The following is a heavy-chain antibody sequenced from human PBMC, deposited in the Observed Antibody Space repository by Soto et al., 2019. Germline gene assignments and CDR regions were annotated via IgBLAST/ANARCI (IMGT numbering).Heavy chain of an antibody. CDR1: AFTLSSYW. D-gene: IGHD3-22*01. J-gene: IGHJ3*02. CDR3: ARDYEFGFDI. Sequence: EVQLVGSGGGLVQPGGSLRLSCEASAFTLSSYWMSWVRQAPGKGLEWVANIKPDGSEKYYLDSVKGRFTISRDNTKNSLYLQMSTLRPEDTAIHYCARDYEFGFDIWGQGTLVTVSS. V-gene: IGHV3-7*01. CDR2: IKPDGSEK.